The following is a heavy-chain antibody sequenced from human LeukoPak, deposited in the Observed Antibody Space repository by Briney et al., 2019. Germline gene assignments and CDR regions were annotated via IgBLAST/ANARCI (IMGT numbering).Heavy chain of an antibody. V-gene: IGHV3-53*05. CDR1: GFTVSSNY. Sequence: GGSLRLSCAASGFTVSSNYMSWVRQAPGKGLEWVSVIYSGGSTYYADSVKGRFTISRDNSKNTLYLQMNGLRAEDTAVYYCNTDPYSNYLSPYWGQGTLVTVSS. D-gene: IGHD4-11*01. J-gene: IGHJ4*02. CDR3: NTDPYSNYLSPY. CDR2: IYSGGST.